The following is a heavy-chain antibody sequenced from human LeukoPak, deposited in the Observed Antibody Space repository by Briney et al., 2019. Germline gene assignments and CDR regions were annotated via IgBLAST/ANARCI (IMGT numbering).Heavy chain of an antibody. CDR1: GGSISSYY. J-gene: IGHJ6*03. CDR3: ARDAYDSSGYYGGYYYYYMDV. D-gene: IGHD3-22*01. V-gene: IGHV4-59*01. Sequence: SETLSLTCTVSGGSISSYYWSWIRQPPGKGLEWIGYIYYSGSTNYNPSLKSRVTISVDTSKNQFSLKLSSVTAADTAVYYCARDAYDSSGYYGGYYYYYMDVRGKGTTVTVSS. CDR2: IYYSGST.